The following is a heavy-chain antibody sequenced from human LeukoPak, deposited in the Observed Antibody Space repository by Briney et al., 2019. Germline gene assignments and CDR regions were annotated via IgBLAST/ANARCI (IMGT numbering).Heavy chain of an antibody. Sequence: GGSLRLSCAASGFTVSSNYMSWVRQAPGEGLQWVSTISDTAGTTFYTDSVQGRFTISRDVSNNTLYLQMGGLRADDTAVYYCARGGAYDYGVLDAWGQGTQVTVSS. CDR3: ARGGAYDYGVLDA. CDR1: GFTVSSNY. J-gene: IGHJ5*02. V-gene: IGHV3-53*01. CDR2: ISDTAGTT. D-gene: IGHD4/OR15-4a*01.